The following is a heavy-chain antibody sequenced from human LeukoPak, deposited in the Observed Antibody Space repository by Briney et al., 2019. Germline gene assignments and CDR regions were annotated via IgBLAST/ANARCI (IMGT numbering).Heavy chain of an antibody. CDR3: ASVGYCSSTSCSPYNWFDP. Sequence: ASVKVSCKASGYTFTGYYMHWVRQAPGHGLEWMGWINPNSGGTNYAQKCLGRVTMTRDTSISTAYMELSRLRSDDTAVYYCASVGYCSSTSCSPYNWFDPWGQGTLVTVSS. CDR2: INPNSGGT. D-gene: IGHD2-2*03. J-gene: IGHJ5*02. V-gene: IGHV1-2*02. CDR1: GYTFTGYY.